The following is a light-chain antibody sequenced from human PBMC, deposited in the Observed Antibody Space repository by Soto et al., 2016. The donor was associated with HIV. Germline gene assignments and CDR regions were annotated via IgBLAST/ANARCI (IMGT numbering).Light chain of an antibody. CDR3: LQHNSYPRT. Sequence: DIQMTQSPSAMSASVGDRVTITCRASQGISIYLAWFQQKPGQVPKRLIYSASSLQSGVPSRFSGSGSGTEFTLTISSLQPEDFATYYCLQHNSYPRTFGQGTKLEIK. V-gene: IGKV1-17*03. CDR2: SAS. J-gene: IGKJ2*01. CDR1: QGISIY.